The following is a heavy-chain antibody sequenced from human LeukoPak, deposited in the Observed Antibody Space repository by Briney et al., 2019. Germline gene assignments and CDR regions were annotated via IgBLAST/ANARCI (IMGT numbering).Heavy chain of an antibody. V-gene: IGHV4-30-2*01. CDR3: ARVGKEPCLVPRTSCGRSYFDY. CDR2: IYHSGST. J-gene: IGHJ4*02. D-gene: IGHD2-2*01. CDR1: GGSISSGGYY. Sequence: SQTLSLTCTVSGGSISSGGYYWSWIRQPPGKGLEWIGYIYHSGSTYYNPFLKSRVTISVDRSKNQFSLKLSSVTAADTAVYYCARVGKEPCLVPRTSCGRSYFDYWGQGTLVTVSS.